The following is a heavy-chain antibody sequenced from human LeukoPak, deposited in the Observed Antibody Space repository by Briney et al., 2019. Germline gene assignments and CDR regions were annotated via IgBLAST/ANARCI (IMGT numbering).Heavy chain of an antibody. V-gene: IGHV3-53*01. CDR3: TGLGGYCSSTSCLTFDY. J-gene: IGHJ4*02. CDR1: GFTVSSKY. CDR2: IYSGGST. Sequence: GGSLRLSCAASGFTVSSKYMSWVRQAPGKGLEWVSVIYSGGSTYYADSVKGRFTISRDNSKNTLYLQMNSLRAEDTDVYYCTGLGGYCSSTSCLTFDYWGQGTLVTVSS. D-gene: IGHD2-2*01.